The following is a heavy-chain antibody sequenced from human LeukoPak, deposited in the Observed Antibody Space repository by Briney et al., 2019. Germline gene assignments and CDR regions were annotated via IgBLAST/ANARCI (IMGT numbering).Heavy chain of an antibody. CDR3: ARDRNDSPDGMDV. V-gene: IGHV4-31*03. D-gene: IGHD2-15*01. CDR2: IYYSGST. CDR1: GGSISSGGYY. Sequence: SQTLSHTCTVSGGSISSGGYYWSWIRQHPGRGLEWIGYIYYSGSTYHNLSLKSRVTISVDTSKNQFSLKLSSVTAADTAVYYCARDRNDSPDGMDVWGKGTTVTVSS. J-gene: IGHJ6*04.